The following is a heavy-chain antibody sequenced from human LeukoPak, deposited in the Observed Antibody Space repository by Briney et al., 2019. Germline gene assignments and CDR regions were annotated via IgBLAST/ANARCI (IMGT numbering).Heavy chain of an antibody. CDR1: GFIFNNYA. CDR2: ISWNSGSI. J-gene: IGHJ4*02. CDR3: AKDNRRHYTSGPNPDSLH. V-gene: IGHV3-9*01. Sequence: GGSLRLSCAGSGFIFNNYAMHWVRQPPGKGLEWVSGISWNSGSIDYADSVKGRFTISRDNAKNSLYLQMNSLRVEDTAFYYCAKDNRRHYTSGPNPDSLHWGQGALVTVPS. D-gene: IGHD6-19*01.